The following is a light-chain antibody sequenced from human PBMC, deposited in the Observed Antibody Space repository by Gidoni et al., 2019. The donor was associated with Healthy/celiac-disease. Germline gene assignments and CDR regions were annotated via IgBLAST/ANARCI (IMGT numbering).Light chain of an antibody. Sequence: EVVLTQSPGTLSLSPGERATLSCRASQSVSSSYLAWYQQKPGQAPRLLISGASSRATGIPDRFSGRGSGTDFTLTISRLEPEDFAVYYCQQYGSSPITFGPXTKVDIK. CDR1: QSVSSSY. V-gene: IGKV3-20*01. J-gene: IGKJ3*01. CDR2: GAS. CDR3: QQYGSSPIT.